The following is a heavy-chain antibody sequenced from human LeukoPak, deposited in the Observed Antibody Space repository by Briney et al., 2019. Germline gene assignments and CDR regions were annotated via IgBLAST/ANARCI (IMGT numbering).Heavy chain of an antibody. Sequence: PSETLSLTCAVYGGSFSGYYWSWIRQPPGKGLEWIGEINHSGSTNYNPSLKSRVTISVDTSKNQFSLELSSVTAADTAVYYCARGGLTYYYDSSGSYDFDYWGQGTLVTASS. CDR3: ARGGLTYYYDSSGSYDFDY. V-gene: IGHV4-34*01. J-gene: IGHJ4*02. CDR1: GGSFSGYY. CDR2: INHSGST. D-gene: IGHD3-22*01.